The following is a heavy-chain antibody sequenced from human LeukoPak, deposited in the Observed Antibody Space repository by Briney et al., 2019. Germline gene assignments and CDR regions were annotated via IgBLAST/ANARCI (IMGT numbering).Heavy chain of an antibody. CDR1: GYSFVLYG. V-gene: IGHV1-18*01. D-gene: IGHD3-22*01. Sequence: ASVKVSCKASGYSFVLYGISWVRQAPGEGPEWMGWISGSTGDTNYAQKFQGRVTMTTDTSTSTAYMELRSLRSDDTAVYYCARDLSHRRNYDNSGYQIVPAFWGQGTLVTVSS. CDR2: ISGSTGDT. CDR3: ARDLSHRRNYDNSGYQIVPAF. J-gene: IGHJ4*02.